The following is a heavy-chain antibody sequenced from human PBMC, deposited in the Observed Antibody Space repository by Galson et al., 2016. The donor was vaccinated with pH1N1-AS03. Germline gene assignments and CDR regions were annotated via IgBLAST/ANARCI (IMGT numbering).Heavy chain of an antibody. D-gene: IGHD6-19*01. Sequence: ETLSLTCAVSGGSFSGYYWSWVRQPPGRGLEWIGEISHSGSTKYNPSLKSRVAISIHTSKNQFSLKLSSVTAADTAVYYCARVRGGFNSSGWYSWYFDLWGRGTLVTVSS. CDR1: GGSFSGYY. V-gene: IGHV4-34*01. J-gene: IGHJ2*01. CDR3: ARVRGGFNSSGWYSWYFDL. CDR2: ISHSGST.